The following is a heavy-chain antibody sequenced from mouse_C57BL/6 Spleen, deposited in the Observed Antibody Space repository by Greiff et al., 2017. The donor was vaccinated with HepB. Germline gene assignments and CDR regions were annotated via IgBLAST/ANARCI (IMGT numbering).Heavy chain of an antibody. Sequence: VQLQQPGAELVRPGSSVKLSCKASGYTFTSYWMDWVKQRPGQGLEWIGNIYPSDSETHYNQKFKDKATLTVDKSSSTAYMQLSSLTSEDSAVYYCAYLGGFDYWGQGTTLTVSS. V-gene: IGHV1-61*01. CDR3: AYLGGFDY. D-gene: IGHD3-3*01. CDR1: GYTFTSYW. CDR2: IYPSDSET. J-gene: IGHJ2*01.